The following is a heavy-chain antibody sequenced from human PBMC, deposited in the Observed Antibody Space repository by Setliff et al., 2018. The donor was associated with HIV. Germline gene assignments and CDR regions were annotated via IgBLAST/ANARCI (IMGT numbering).Heavy chain of an antibody. CDR3: ARDPYPYFDYGDWYFDL. Sequence: PGGSLRLSCAASGFTFSTYWMSWVRQAPGKGPEWVANIKQDGSEKFYVDSVKGRFTISRDNAKNSLYLQMNSLRAEDTAVYYCARDPYPYFDYGDWYFDLWGRGTLVTVSS. J-gene: IGHJ2*01. D-gene: IGHD4-17*01. V-gene: IGHV3-7*01. CDR1: GFTFSTYW. CDR2: IKQDGSEK.